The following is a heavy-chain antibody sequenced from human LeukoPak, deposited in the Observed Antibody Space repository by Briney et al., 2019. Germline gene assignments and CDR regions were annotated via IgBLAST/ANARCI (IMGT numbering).Heavy chain of an antibody. Sequence: SETLSLTCAVYGGSCSGYYWSWIRQPPGKGLEWIGEINHSGSTNYNPSLKSRVTISVDTSKNQFSLKLSSVTAADTAVYYCARGPLGYCSGGSCYSAYNWFDPWGQGTLVTVSS. V-gene: IGHV4-34*01. CDR3: ARGPLGYCSGGSCYSAYNWFDP. D-gene: IGHD2-15*01. CDR1: GGSCSGYY. J-gene: IGHJ5*02. CDR2: INHSGST.